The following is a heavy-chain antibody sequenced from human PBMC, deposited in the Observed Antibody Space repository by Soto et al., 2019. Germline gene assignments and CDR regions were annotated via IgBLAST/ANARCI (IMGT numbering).Heavy chain of an antibody. CDR2: ISNSGGFT. Sequence: GGSLRLSCSASGFTFRDYYMSWIRQALGKGLEWVSYISNSGGFTNYADSVKGRFTISRDNAKKSLYLEMNSLTADDTAVYYCARDNDGSGSCHYWGQGTLVTVS. D-gene: IGHD3-10*01. CDR1: GFTFRDYY. J-gene: IGHJ4*02. CDR3: ARDNDGSGSCHY. V-gene: IGHV3-11*05.